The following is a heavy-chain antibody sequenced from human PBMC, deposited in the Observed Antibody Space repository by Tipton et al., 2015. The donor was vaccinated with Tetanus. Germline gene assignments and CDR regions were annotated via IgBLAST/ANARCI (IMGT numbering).Heavy chain of an antibody. V-gene: IGHV4-34*01. J-gene: IGHJ2*01. CDR3: ARDPAVLRFLEWLPDWYFAL. CDR1: GGSLSRYY. D-gene: IGHD3-3*01. CDR2: VDDSGST. Sequence: TLSLTCAVYGGSLSRYYWTWIRQPPGKGLEWIGEVDDSGSTNYSPSLKSRVTISLDTSKNEFSLKLSSVTAADTAVYYCARDPAVLRFLEWLPDWYFALWGRGTLVTVSS.